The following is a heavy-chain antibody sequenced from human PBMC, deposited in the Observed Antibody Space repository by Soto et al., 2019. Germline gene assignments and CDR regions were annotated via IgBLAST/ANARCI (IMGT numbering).Heavy chain of an antibody. Sequence: GSLRLSCAASGFTFSSYAMHWVRQAPVKGLEWVAVISYDGSNKYYADSVKGRFTISRDNSKNTLYLQMNSLRAEDTAVYYCARGGGLGYSYYYSGMDVWGQGTTVTVSS. CDR2: ISYDGSNK. V-gene: IGHV3-30-3*01. J-gene: IGHJ6*02. D-gene: IGHD5-12*01. CDR3: ARGGGLGYSYYYSGMDV. CDR1: GFTFSSYA.